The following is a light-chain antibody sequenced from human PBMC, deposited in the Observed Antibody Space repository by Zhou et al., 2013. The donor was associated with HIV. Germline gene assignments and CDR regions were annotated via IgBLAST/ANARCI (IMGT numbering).Light chain of an antibody. V-gene: IGKV3-15*01. CDR2: RAS. CDR1: QTIAAN. CDR3: QQYNNWLT. Sequence: EIVLTQSPVSLSVSLGESATLSCRASQTIAANLAWYQHKVGQPPRLLIYRASTRATGIPARFSGSGSGTEFTLTISSLQSEDFAVYYCQQYNNWLTFGGGTKVEIK. J-gene: IGKJ4*01.